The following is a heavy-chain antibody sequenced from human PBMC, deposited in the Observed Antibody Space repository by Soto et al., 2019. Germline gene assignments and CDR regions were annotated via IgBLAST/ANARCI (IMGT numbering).Heavy chain of an antibody. J-gene: IGHJ6*02. Sequence: ASVKVSCKASGGTFTSYGISWVRQAPGQGLEWMGRIIAFFGTANYAQKFQGRVTITADESTSTAYMELSSLRSEDTAVYYCARESGRYFDPYYYYGFDVWGQGTTVTVSS. CDR2: IIAFFGTA. D-gene: IGHD1-26*01. CDR1: GGTFTSYG. V-gene: IGHV1-69*13. CDR3: ARESGRYFDPYYYYGFDV.